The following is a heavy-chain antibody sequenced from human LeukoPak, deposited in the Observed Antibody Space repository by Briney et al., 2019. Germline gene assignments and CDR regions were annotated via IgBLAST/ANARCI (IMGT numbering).Heavy chain of an antibody. CDR2: VNTVSSYI. J-gene: IGHJ4*02. Sequence: PGGSLRLSCAASGFTFSDYSMNWVRQAPGKGLEWVASVNTVSSYIYYADSMRGRFTISRDNAKNSLFLQMNSLRAEATAVYYCARLRRNSDRSDFFYYYDHWGQGTLVTVSS. CDR3: ARLRRNSDRSDFFYYYDH. V-gene: IGHV3-21*01. CDR1: GFTFSDYS. D-gene: IGHD3-10*01.